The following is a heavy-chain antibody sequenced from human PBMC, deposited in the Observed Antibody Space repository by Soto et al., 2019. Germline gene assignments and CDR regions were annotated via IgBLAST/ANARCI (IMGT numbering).Heavy chain of an antibody. V-gene: IGHV2-5*02. CDR3: AHAYGGRSLS. J-gene: IGHJ5*02. D-gene: IGHD1-26*01. CDR2: IYWDDSK. CDR1: GFSLTTDRVG. Sequence: QITLKESGPTLVKPTQTLTLTCTFSGFSLTTDRVGVGWIRQPPGEALEWLAVIYWDDSKTYRPSLESRLTITKDTSKTQVALTMTNMACLDTAPYYCAHAYGGRSLSWGQGTLVTVSP.